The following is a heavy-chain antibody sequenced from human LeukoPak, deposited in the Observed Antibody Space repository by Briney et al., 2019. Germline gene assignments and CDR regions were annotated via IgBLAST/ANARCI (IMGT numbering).Heavy chain of an antibody. Sequence: LGASVKVSCKASGFTFTSSAMQWVRQARGQGLEWMGWISPNSRGTNYAQNFQGRVTMTRDTSISTAYMELSRLRSDDTAVYYCARGWVTSELDYWGQGTLVTVSS. J-gene: IGHJ4*02. CDR1: GFTFTSSA. CDR2: ISPNSRGT. D-gene: IGHD4-17*01. V-gene: IGHV1-2*03. CDR3: ARGWVTSELDY.